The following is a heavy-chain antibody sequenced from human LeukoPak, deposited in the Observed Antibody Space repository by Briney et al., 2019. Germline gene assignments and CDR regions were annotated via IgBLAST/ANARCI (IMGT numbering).Heavy chain of an antibody. Sequence: ASVKVSCKASGYTFTGYYMHWVRQAPRQGLEWMGWINPNSGGTDYAQKFQGRVTMTRDTSISTAYMELSRLRSDDTAVYYCARDSIGLTGYYIPDYWGQGTLVTVSS. D-gene: IGHD3-9*01. CDR3: ARDSIGLTGYYIPDY. V-gene: IGHV1-2*02. J-gene: IGHJ4*02. CDR1: GYTFTGYY. CDR2: INPNSGGT.